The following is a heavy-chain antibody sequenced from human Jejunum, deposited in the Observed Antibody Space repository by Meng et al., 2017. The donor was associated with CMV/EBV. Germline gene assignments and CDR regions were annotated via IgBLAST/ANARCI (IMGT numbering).Heavy chain of an antibody. Sequence: GQVVESGGGLIQPGGSLRLSCAASGFTFSSNWMHWVRQAPGKGLVWVSHINSDGSDTNYADSVKGRFTNSRDNAKNTLYLQMNSLRDEDTAVYYCARVEQEMCWGQGTLVTVSS. D-gene: IGHD1/OR15-1a*01. CDR3: ARVEQEMC. CDR2: INSDGSDT. V-gene: IGHV3-74*02. CDR1: GFTFSSNW. J-gene: IGHJ4*02.